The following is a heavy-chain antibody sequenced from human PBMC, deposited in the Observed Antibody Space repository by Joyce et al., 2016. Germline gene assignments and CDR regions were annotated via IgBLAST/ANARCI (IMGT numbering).Heavy chain of an antibody. D-gene: IGHD3-9*01. Sequence: EVLLVESGGDLVQSGRSMRPSCVVSKFAFDDYAMHWVRTAPGKRLEWVSGINCHSGDIGYADFVNCRFTISRDNGKSSLYLQMNRLRPDDTALYFCANGPLRYASDQFAFDLWGQGTMVTVSS. CDR2: INCHSGDI. V-gene: IGHV3-9*01. CDR3: ANGPLRYASDQFAFDL. CDR1: KFAFDDYA. J-gene: IGHJ3*01.